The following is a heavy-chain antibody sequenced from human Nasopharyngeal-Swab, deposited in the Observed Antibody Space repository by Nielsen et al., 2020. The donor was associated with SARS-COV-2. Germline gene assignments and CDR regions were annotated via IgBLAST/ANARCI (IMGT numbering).Heavy chain of an antibody. CDR3: ARRDTGGMDV. D-gene: IGHD5-18*01. J-gene: IGHJ6*02. V-gene: IGHV3-48*02. CDR1: GFTFSSYS. Sequence: GESLKISCAASGFTFSSYSMNRVRQAPGKGLEWVSYISSSSSTIYYADSVKGRFTISRDNAKKSLYLQMNSLRDEDTAVYYCARRDTGGMDVWGQGTTVTVSS. CDR2: ISSSSSTI.